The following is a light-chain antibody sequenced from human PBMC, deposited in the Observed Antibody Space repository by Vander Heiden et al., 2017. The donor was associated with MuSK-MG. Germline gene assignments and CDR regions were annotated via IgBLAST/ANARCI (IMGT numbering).Light chain of an antibody. CDR2: GAS. J-gene: IGKJ4*01. CDR3: QQSVTAPLT. Sequence: MTHSPSSLSAPVGDRVTITSAARQIIANFLNWYQDNYGKAPKLLIYGASRLQSGVPSRYSGRGSGTDFTLTISSLQPEAFAIYYCQQSVTAPLTCGGGTKVEIK. V-gene: IGKV1-39*01. CDR1: QIIANF.